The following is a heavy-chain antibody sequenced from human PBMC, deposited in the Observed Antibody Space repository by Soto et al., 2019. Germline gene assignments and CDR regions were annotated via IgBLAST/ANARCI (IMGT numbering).Heavy chain of an antibody. Sequence: TLSLTCAVSGGSISSGGYSWSWIRQPPGKGLEWIGYIYHSGSTYYNPSLKSRVTISVDRSRNQFSLKLSSVTAADTAVYYCARVKREYYDSSGYYQYFDYWGQGTLVTVSS. D-gene: IGHD3-22*01. J-gene: IGHJ4*02. V-gene: IGHV4-30-2*01. CDR2: IYHSGST. CDR1: GGSISSGGYS. CDR3: ARVKREYYDSSGYYQYFDY.